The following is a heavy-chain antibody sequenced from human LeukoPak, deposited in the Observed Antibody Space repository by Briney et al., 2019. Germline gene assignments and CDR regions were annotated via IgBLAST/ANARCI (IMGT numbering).Heavy chain of an antibody. V-gene: IGHV3-74*01. Sequence: GGSLRLSCAASGFTFSDYYMSWVRQAPGKGLVWVSRINSDGSSTSYADSVKGRFTISRDNAKNTLYLQMNSLRAEDTAVYYCTRVVDCFDLWGQGTLVTVSS. CDR3: TRVVDCFDL. CDR2: INSDGSST. J-gene: IGHJ5*02. CDR1: GFTFSDYY.